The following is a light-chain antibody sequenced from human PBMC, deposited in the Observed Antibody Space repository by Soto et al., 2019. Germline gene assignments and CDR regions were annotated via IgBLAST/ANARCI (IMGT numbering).Light chain of an antibody. CDR2: EVT. Sequence: QSVLTQPASVSGSPGQSIIISCTGTSNDIGGYDYVSWYQQHPGKVPKLLIYEVTNRPSGVSDRFSGSKSGDTASLTISGLQAEDEADYFCSSYSTTSPFVFGPGTKVTVL. CDR1: SNDIGGYDY. V-gene: IGLV2-14*03. J-gene: IGLJ1*01. CDR3: SSYSTTSPFV.